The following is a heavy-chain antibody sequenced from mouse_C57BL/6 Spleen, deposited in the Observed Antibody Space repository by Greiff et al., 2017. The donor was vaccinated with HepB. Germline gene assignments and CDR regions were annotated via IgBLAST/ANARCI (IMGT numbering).Heavy chain of an antibody. J-gene: IGHJ3*01. CDR2: IYPGSGST. CDR1: GYTFTSYW. CDR3: ARVDYEGPWFAY. V-gene: IGHV1-55*01. D-gene: IGHD1-1*01. Sequence: VQLQQPGAELVKPGASVKMSCKASGYTFTSYWITWVKQRPGQGLEWIGDIYPGSGSTNYNEKFKSKATLTVDTSSSTAYMQLSSLTSEDSAVYYCARVDYEGPWFAYWGQGTLVTVSA.